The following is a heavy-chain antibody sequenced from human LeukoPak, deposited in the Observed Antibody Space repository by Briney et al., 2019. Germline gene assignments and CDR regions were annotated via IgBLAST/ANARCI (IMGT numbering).Heavy chain of an antibody. CDR2: IKSDGSEK. CDR3: ARGSGHTIDY. J-gene: IGHJ4*02. V-gene: IGHV3-7*04. CDR1: GFTLSSYW. D-gene: IGHD6-19*01. Sequence: GGSLRLSCAASGFTLSSYWMSWVRQAPGKGLEWVANIKSDGSEKYYVESVKGRFTISRDNAKNSLYLQMNSLRAEDTAVYYCARGSGHTIDYWGQGTLVTVSS.